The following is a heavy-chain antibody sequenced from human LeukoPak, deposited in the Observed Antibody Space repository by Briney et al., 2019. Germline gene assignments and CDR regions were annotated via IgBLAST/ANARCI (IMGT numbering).Heavy chain of an antibody. CDR1: GFTFSSYG. CDR3: ANDYGSGSYLYYFDY. Sequence: GGSLRLSCAASGFTFSSYGMSWVRQAPGKGLEWVSAISGSGGSTYYADSVKGRFTISRDNSKNTLYLQMNSLRAEDTAVYYCANDYGSGSYLYYFDYWGQGTLVTVSS. CDR2: ISGSGGST. V-gene: IGHV3-23*01. J-gene: IGHJ4*02. D-gene: IGHD3-10*01.